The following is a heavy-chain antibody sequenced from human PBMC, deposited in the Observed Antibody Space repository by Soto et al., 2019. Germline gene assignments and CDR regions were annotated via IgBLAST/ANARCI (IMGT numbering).Heavy chain of an antibody. CDR1: GGSFSYYY. V-gene: IGHV4-34*01. D-gene: IGHD6-25*01. Sequence: PSETLSLTCAVYGGSFSYYYWIWIRQPPGKGLEWIGEINHSGSTNYNPSLKSRVTMSVDTSKNQFSLKLSSVSAADTAVYYCARGGVAAPPGYWGQGTLVTVSS. CDR3: ARGGVAAPPGY. J-gene: IGHJ4*02. CDR2: INHSGST.